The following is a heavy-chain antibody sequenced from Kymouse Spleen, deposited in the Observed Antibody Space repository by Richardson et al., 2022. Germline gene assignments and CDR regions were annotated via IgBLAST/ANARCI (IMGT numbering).Heavy chain of an antibody. CDR1: GGSISSSSYY. CDR2: IYYSGST. CDR3: ARPYSSGWYGGFDY. D-gene: IGHD6-19*01. V-gene: IGHV4-39*01. J-gene: IGHJ4*02. Sequence: QLQLQESGPGLVKPSETLSLTCTVSGGSISSSSYYWGWIRQPPGKGLEWIGSIYYSGSTYYNPSLKSRVTISVDTSKNQFSLKLSSVTAADTAVYYCARPYSSGWYGGFDYWGQGTLVTVSS.